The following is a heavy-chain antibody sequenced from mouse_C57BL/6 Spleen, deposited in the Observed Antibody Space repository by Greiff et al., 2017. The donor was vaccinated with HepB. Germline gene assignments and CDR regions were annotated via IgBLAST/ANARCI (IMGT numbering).Heavy chain of an antibody. J-gene: IGHJ2*01. V-gene: IGHV1-66*01. CDR3: AIELPVYYFDY. Sequence: QVQLKESGPELVKPGASVKISCKASGYSFTSYYIHWVKQRPGQGLEWIGWIYPGSGNTKYNEKFKGKATLTADTSSSTAYMQLSSLTSEDSAVYYCAIELPVYYFDYWGQGTTLTVSS. CDR2: IYPGSGNT. CDR1: GYSFTSYY.